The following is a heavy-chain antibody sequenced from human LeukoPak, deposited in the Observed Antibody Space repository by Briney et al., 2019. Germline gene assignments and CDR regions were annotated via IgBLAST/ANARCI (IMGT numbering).Heavy chain of an antibody. CDR2: INPSGGST. Sequence: ASVKGSCKASGYTFTSYHMHWVRQAPGQGLECMGIINPSGGSTSYAQKFQGRVTMTRDMSTSTVYMELSSLRSEDTAVYYCARMFHSGWYSYWGQGTLVTVSS. J-gene: IGHJ4*02. D-gene: IGHD6-19*01. V-gene: IGHV1-46*01. CDR1: GYTFTSYH. CDR3: ARMFHSGWYSY.